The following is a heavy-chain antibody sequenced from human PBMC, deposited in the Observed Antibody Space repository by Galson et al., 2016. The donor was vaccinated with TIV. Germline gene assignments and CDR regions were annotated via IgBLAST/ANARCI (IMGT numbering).Heavy chain of an antibody. Sequence: SLRLSCAASGFTFSSYDMHWVRQAPGKGLEWVAVISYDGSHKHYAGSVKGRFTISRDNSKTTLDLQMNSLGAEDTAVYYCAKEENSGYYPNDAFDILGQGTMVTVSS. CDR2: ISYDGSHK. J-gene: IGHJ3*02. CDR3: AKEENSGYYPNDAFDI. V-gene: IGHV3-30*18. D-gene: IGHD3-22*01. CDR1: GFTFSSYD.